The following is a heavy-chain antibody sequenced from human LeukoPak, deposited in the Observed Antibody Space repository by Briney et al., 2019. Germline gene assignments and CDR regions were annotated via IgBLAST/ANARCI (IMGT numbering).Heavy chain of an antibody. Sequence: GGSLRLSCAASRFTLRNFDMSWVRQAPGKGLEWVSHISITGVNTYYADSVKGRFTISRDNSKNTLYLQMDNLRAEDTAVYYCAKDRGSNYYYYYGMDVWGQGTTVTVS. CDR3: AKDRGSNYYYYYGMDV. CDR1: RFTLRNFD. V-gene: IGHV3-23*01. CDR2: ISITGVNT. J-gene: IGHJ6*02. D-gene: IGHD2-15*01.